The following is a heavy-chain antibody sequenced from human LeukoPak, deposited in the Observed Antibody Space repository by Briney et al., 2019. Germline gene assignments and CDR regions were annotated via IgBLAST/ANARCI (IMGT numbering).Heavy chain of an antibody. CDR2: IIPIFGTA. CDR1: GGTFSSYA. V-gene: IGHV1-69*13. Sequence: SVKVSCKASGGTFSSYAISWVRQAPGQGLEWMGGIIPIFGTANYAQKFQGRVTITADESTSTAYMELSSLRSEDTAVYYCARGRRLGSGTIVWGQGTLVTVSS. D-gene: IGHD1-1*01. J-gene: IGHJ4*02. CDR3: ARGRRLGSGTIV.